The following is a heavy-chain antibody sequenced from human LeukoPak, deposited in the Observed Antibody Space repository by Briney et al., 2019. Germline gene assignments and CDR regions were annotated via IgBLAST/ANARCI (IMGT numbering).Heavy chain of an antibody. D-gene: IGHD6-19*01. J-gene: IGHJ3*02. CDR2: ISAYNGTT. CDR3: ARGTALAGHDAFDI. CDR1: GYNFNSYA. Sequence: ASVKVSCKASGYNFNSYAFSWVRQAPGQGLEWMAWISAYNGTTNYVQKVQGRVTVTTDTSTSTAYMELRSLRSDDTAMYYCARGTALAGHDAFDIWGQGTMVTVSS. V-gene: IGHV1-18*01.